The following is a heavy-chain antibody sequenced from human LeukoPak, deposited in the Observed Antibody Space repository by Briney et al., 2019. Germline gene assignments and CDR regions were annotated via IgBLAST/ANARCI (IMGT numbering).Heavy chain of an antibody. CDR1: GGSLSGYY. Sequence: SETLSLTCAVYGGSLSGYYWSWIRQPPGKGLEWIGEINHSGSTNYNPSLKSRVTISVDTSKNQFSLKLSSVTAADTAVYYCARAGVGSWTHRYYYYGMDVWGQGTTVTVSS. V-gene: IGHV4-34*01. D-gene: IGHD6-13*01. CDR2: INHSGST. CDR3: ARAGVGSWTHRYYYYGMDV. J-gene: IGHJ6*02.